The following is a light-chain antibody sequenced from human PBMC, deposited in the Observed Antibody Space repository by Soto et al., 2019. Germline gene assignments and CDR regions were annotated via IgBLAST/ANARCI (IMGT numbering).Light chain of an antibody. CDR1: ALPKQY. V-gene: IGLV3-25*02. CDR2: KDS. Sequence: SYELTQLPSVSVSPGQTARIPCSGDALPKQYAYWYQQRPGQAPMVLMYKDSERPSGIPDRFSGSNSGTTVTLTITGVEAEDEADYYCQSADASGAYVVFGGGTKLTVL. CDR3: QSADASGAYVV. J-gene: IGLJ3*02.